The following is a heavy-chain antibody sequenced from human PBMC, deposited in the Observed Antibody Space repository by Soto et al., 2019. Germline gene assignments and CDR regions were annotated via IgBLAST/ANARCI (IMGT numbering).Heavy chain of an antibody. CDR2: ISAYNGNT. CDR3: ARDPYSSGGYIAFDI. J-gene: IGHJ3*02. V-gene: IGHV1-18*01. Sequence: QVQLVQSGAEVKKPGASVKVSCKASGYTFTSYGISWVRQAPGQGLEWMGWISAYNGNTNYAQKLQGRVTMTTDTSTSTDYMELRSLRSDDTAVYYCARDPYSSGGYIAFDIWGQGTMVTVSS. D-gene: IGHD6-19*01. CDR1: GYTFTSYG.